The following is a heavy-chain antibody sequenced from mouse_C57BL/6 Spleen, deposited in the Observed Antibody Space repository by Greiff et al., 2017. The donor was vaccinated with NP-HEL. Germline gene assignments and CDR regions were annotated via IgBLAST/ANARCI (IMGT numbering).Heavy chain of an antibody. J-gene: IGHJ4*01. CDR1: GYAFSSYW. CDR2: IYPGDGDT. CDR3: ARCTTVVAGLDAMDY. Sequence: QVQLQQSGAELVKPGASVKISCKASGYAFSSYWMNWVKQRPGKGLEWIGQIYPGDGDTNYNGKFKGKATLTADKSSSTAYMQLSSLTSEDSAVYFCARCTTVVAGLDAMDYWGQGTSVTVSS. V-gene: IGHV1-80*01. D-gene: IGHD1-1*01.